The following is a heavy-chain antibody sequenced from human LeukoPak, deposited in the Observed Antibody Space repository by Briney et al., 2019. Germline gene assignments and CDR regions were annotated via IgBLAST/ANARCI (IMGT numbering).Heavy chain of an antibody. D-gene: IGHD6-19*01. V-gene: IGHV4-39*01. J-gene: IGHJ3*02. CDR2: IYYSGST. CDR3: ARPTAVASFDTFHI. Sequence: SETLSLTCTVSGGSISSRSYYWGWIRQPPGKGLEWIGTIYYSGSTYYNPSLKSRVTISVDTSKNQFSLKLNSVTAADTAVYYCARPTAVASFDTFHIWGQGTMVAVSS. CDR1: GGSISSRSYY.